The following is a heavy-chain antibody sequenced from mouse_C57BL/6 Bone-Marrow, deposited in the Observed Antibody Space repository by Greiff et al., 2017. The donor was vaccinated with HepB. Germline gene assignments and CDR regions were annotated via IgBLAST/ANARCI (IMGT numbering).Heavy chain of an antibody. V-gene: IGHV1-50*01. J-gene: IGHJ2*01. CDR2: IDPSDSYT. CDR1: GYTFTSYW. Sequence: QVQLQQPGAELVKPGASVKLSCKASGYTFTSYWMQWVKQRPGQGLEWIGEIDPSDSYTNYNQKFKGKATLTVDTSSSTAYMQLSSLTSEDSAVYYCAFITTVVATVDYWGQGTTLTVSS. CDR3: AFITTVVATVDY. D-gene: IGHD1-1*01.